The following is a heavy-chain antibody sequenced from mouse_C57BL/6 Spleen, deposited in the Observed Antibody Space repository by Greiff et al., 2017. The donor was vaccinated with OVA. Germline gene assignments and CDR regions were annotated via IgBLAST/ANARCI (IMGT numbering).Heavy chain of an antibody. CDR1: GYTFTSYW. J-gene: IGHJ1*03. CDR3: ARRNYGSSSHWYFDV. D-gene: IGHD1-1*01. CDR2: IDPSDSYT. V-gene: IGHV1-69*01. Sequence: QVQLKQPGAELVMPGASVKLSCKASGYTFTSYWMHWVKQRPGQGLEWIGEIDPSDSYTNYNQKFKGKSTLTVDKSSSTAYMQLSSLTSEDSSVYYCARRNYGSSSHWYFDVWGTGTTVTVSS.